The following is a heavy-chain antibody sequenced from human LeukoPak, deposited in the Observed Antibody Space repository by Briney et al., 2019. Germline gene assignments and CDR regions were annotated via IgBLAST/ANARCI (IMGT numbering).Heavy chain of an antibody. CDR2: ISTYNGNT. CDR1: GYTFTSYG. V-gene: IGHV1-18*01. CDR3: ARSSGSYPWNYYYYGMDV. J-gene: IGHJ6*02. Sequence: GASVKVSCKASGYTFTSYGINWVRQAPGQGLEWMGWISTYNGNTNYVQKLQGRVTMTTDTSTSTAHMELRSLRSDDTAVYYCARSSGSYPWNYYYYGMDVLGQGTTVTVSS. D-gene: IGHD1-26*01.